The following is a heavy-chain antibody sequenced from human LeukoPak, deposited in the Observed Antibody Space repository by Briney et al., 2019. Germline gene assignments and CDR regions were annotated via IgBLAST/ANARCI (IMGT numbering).Heavy chain of an antibody. CDR1: GFTFSSYG. V-gene: IGHV3-30*03. CDR2: ISYDGSNK. J-gene: IGHJ4*02. D-gene: IGHD1-26*01. CDR3: AQSGSSQLPDY. Sequence: GRSLRLSCAASGFTFSSYGMHWVRQAPGKGLEWVAAISYDGSNKYYADSVKGRFTISRDNSKNTLYLQMNSLRAEDTAVYYCAQSGSSQLPDYWGQGTLVTVSS.